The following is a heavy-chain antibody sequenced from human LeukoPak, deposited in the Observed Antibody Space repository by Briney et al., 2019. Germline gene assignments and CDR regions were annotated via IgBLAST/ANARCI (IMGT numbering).Heavy chain of an antibody. J-gene: IGHJ5*02. D-gene: IGHD3-22*01. V-gene: IGHV3-64*01. Sequence: GGSLRLSCAASGFTFNSYAMHWVRQAPGKGLEYFLAITSNGGMTYYANSVKGRFAISRDNSKNTLYLQMGSLRADDMAVYYCARADSSGYYYAWGQGTLVTVSS. CDR1: GFTFNSYA. CDR2: ITSNGGMT. CDR3: ARADSSGYYYA.